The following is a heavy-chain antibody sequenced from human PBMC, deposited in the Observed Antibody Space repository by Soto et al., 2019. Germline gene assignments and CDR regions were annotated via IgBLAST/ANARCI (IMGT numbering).Heavy chain of an antibody. Sequence: HPGGSLRLSCAAPGFTFSSYWMSWVRQAPGKGLEWVANINRDGSEKNYLDSVKGRFTISRDNAKNSLFLQMNSLRAKDTAVYYCARALVVVVPTLLAYWGQGTLVTVSS. CDR1: GFTFSSYW. CDR3: ARALVVVVPTLLAY. J-gene: IGHJ4*02. CDR2: INRDGSEK. D-gene: IGHD2-2*01. V-gene: IGHV3-7*01.